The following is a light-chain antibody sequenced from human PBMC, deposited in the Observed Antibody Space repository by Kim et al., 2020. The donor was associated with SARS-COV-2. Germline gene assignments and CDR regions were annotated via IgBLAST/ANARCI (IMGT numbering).Light chain of an antibody. Sequence: PGKVARVACGGNSIGSKCAHRYRGRSGQAPVLVFYYYSGRPSGIPERFSGSTSGNTATLTISRVEAGDEADYYCQVWDSSSDHRVVFGGGTQLTVL. J-gene: IGLJ2*01. CDR1: SIGSKC. V-gene: IGLV3-21*04. CDR3: QVWDSSSDHRVV. CDR2: YYS.